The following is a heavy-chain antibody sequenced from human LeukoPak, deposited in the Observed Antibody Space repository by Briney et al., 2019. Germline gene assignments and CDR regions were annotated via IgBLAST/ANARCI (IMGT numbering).Heavy chain of an antibody. D-gene: IGHD3-3*01. CDR3: AKSGNIYYMDV. Sequence: PSETLSLTCSVSGGSISSYYWNWIRQPPGKGLEWIGNIRYSGSTNYNPSLKSRVTISVDTSKNQFSLKLSSVTAADTAVYYCAKSGNIYYMDVWGKGTTVTVSS. J-gene: IGHJ6*03. CDR1: GGSISSYY. CDR2: IRYSGST. V-gene: IGHV4-59*01.